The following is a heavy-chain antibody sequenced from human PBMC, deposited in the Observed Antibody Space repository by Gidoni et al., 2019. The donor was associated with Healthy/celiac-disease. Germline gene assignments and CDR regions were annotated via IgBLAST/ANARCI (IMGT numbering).Heavy chain of an antibody. D-gene: IGHD3-16*02. CDR3: ARLPMITFGGVIVGYGMDV. V-gene: IGHV5-51*01. Sequence: GSGYSFTSYWIGWVRQMPGKGLEWMGIIYPGDSDTRYSPSFQGQVTISADKSISTAYLQWSSLKASDTAMYYCARLPMITFGGVIVGYGMDVWGQGTTVTVSS. CDR1: GYSFTSYW. J-gene: IGHJ6*02. CDR2: IYPGDSDT.